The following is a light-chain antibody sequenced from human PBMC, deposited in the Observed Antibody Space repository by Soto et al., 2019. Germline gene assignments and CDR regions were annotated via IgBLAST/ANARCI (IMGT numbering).Light chain of an antibody. V-gene: IGLV2-14*01. CDR1: SSDVGGYNY. J-gene: IGLJ1*01. CDR2: DVS. CDR3: SSYTSSPLYV. Sequence: QSVLTQPASVSGSPGQSITISCTGTSSDVGGYNYVSWYQQHPGKAPKLMISDVSNRPSGVSNRFSGSKSGNTASLTISGLQDEDEADYYCSSYTSSPLYVFGTGTKLTVL.